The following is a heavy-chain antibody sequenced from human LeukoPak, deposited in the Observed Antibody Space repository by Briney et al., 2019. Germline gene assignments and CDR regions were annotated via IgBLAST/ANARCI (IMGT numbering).Heavy chain of an antibody. V-gene: IGHV1-2*02. CDR3: ASRQGDGYNQNYYYYYMDV. CDR2: INPNSGGT. Sequence: ASVKVSCKASGYTFTGYYMHWVRQAPGQGLEWMGWINPNSGGTNYAQKFQGRVTMTRDTSISTAYMELSRLRSDDTAVYYCASRQGDGYNQNYYYYYMDVWGKGTTVTVSS. J-gene: IGHJ6*03. CDR1: GYTFTGYY. D-gene: IGHD5-24*01.